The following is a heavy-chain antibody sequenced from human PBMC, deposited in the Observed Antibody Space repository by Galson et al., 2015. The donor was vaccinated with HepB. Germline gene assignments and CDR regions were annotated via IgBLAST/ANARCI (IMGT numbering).Heavy chain of an antibody. CDR3: AKGTGTTFVLDWLDP. V-gene: IGHV3-23*01. D-gene: IGHD1-7*01. J-gene: IGHJ5*02. Sequence: SLRLSCAASGFTFDDYAMHWVRQAPGKGLEWVSAISGSGGSTYYADSVKGRFTISRDNSKNTLYLQMNSLRAEDTAVYYCAKGTGTTFVLDWLDPWGQGTLVTVSS. CDR1: GFTFDDYA. CDR2: ISGSGGST.